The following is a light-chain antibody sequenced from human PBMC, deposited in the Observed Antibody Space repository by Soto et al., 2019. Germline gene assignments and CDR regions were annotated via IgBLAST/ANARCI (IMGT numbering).Light chain of an antibody. V-gene: IGLV1-40*01. Sequence: QLVLTQPPSVSGAPGQRVTISCTGSSSNIGAGYDVHWYQQLPGTAPKLLIYGNSNRPSGVPDRFSGSKSGTSASLAITGLQAEDEADYYCQSYDSSRSGSGVFGGGTKVTVL. CDR3: QSYDSSRSGSGV. CDR1: SSNIGAGYD. CDR2: GNS. J-gene: IGLJ2*01.